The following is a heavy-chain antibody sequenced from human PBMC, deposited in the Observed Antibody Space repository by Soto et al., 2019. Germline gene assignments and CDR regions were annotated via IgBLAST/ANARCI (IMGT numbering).Heavy chain of an antibody. J-gene: IGHJ4*02. D-gene: IGHD1-1*01. CDR2: INHSGST. CDR3: ARMPIVGTTPYYFDS. Sequence: SETLSLTCAVCGGSVSGSYWSWIRQPPGKGLEWIGEINHSGSTNYNPSLKSRVTISVDTSENLFSLSLTSVTAADTAVYYCARMPIVGTTPYYFDSWGQGTLVTVSS. CDR1: GGSVSGSY. V-gene: IGHV4-34*01.